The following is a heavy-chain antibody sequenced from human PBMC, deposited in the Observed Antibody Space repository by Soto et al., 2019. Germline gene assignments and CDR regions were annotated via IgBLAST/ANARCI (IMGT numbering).Heavy chain of an antibody. Sequence: VQLVESGGGVVQPGRSLRLSCAASGFTFSSYGMHWVRQAPGKGLEWVAVISYDGSNKYYADSVKGRFTISRDNSKNTLYLQMNSLRAEDTAVYYCAKEIGYCTNGVCYGMDVWGQGTTVTVSS. CDR1: GFTFSSYG. D-gene: IGHD2-8*01. J-gene: IGHJ6*02. CDR3: AKEIGYCTNGVCYGMDV. V-gene: IGHV3-30*18. CDR2: ISYDGSNK.